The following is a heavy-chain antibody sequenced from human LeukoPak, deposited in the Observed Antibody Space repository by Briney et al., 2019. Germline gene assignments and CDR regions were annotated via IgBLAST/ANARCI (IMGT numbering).Heavy chain of an antibody. J-gene: IGHJ6*03. CDR2: IYYSGST. CDR1: GGSISSGGYY. Sequence: PSETLSLTCTVSGGSISSGGYYWSWIPQHPGKGLEWIGYIYYSGSTCYNPSLKSRVTITVDTSKNQFSLKLSSVTAADTAVYYCARFSGYMDVWGKGTTVTVSS. CDR3: ARFSGYMDV. V-gene: IGHV4-31*03.